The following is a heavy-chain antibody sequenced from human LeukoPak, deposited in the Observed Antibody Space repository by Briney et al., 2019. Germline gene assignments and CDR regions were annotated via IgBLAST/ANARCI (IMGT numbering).Heavy chain of an antibody. CDR3: ARVNIVVVPAAIKGYNWFDP. V-gene: IGHV3-53*01. J-gene: IGHJ5*02. CDR1: GFTFSSYA. Sequence: GGPLRLSCAASGFTFSSYAMSWVRQAPGKGLEWVSVIYSGGSTYYADSVKGRFTISRDNSKNTLYLQMNSLRAEDTAVYYCARVNIVVVPAAIKGYNWFDPWGQGTLVTVSS. CDR2: IYSGGST. D-gene: IGHD2-2*02.